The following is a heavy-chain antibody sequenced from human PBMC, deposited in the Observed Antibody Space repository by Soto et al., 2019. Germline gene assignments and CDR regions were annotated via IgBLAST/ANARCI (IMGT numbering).Heavy chain of an antibody. CDR3: ARGAGSSYYYYYYGMDV. Sequence: PSETLSLTCTVSGGSISSYYWSLIRQPPGKGLEWIGDIYYSGSANYNPSLKSRVTISVDTSKNQFSRKLSSVTAADTAVYYCARGAGSSYYYYYYGMDVWGQGTPVTVSS. CDR1: GGSISSYY. D-gene: IGHD3-10*01. J-gene: IGHJ6*02. CDR2: IYYSGSA. V-gene: IGHV4-59*01.